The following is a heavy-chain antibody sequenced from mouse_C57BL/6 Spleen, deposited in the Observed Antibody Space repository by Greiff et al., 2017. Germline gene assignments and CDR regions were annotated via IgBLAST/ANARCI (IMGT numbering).Heavy chain of an antibody. CDR2: IDPETGGT. J-gene: IGHJ3*01. Sequence: VQLQQSGAELVRPGASVTLSCKASGYTFTDYEMHWVKQTPVHGLEWIGAIDPETGGTAYNQKFKGKAILTADKSSSTAYMELRSLTAEDSAVYYCTRESRFADWGQGTLVTVSA. CDR3: TRESRFAD. CDR1: GYTFTDYE. V-gene: IGHV1-15*01.